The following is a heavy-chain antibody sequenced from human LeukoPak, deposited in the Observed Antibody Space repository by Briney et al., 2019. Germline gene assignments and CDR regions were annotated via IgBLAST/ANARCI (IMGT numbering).Heavy chain of an antibody. D-gene: IGHD3-22*01. Sequence: SVTVSCKASGGTFSSYAISWVRQAPGQGLEWMGGIIPIFGTANYAQKFQGRVTITADESTSTAYMELSSLRSEDTAVYYCARDSSGHYNWFDPWGQGTLVTVSS. J-gene: IGHJ5*02. CDR3: ARDSSGHYNWFDP. V-gene: IGHV1-69*13. CDR2: IIPIFGTA. CDR1: GGTFSSYA.